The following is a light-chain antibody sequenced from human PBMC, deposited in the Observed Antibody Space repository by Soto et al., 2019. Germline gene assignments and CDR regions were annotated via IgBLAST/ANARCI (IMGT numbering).Light chain of an antibody. CDR1: QSINSIY. Sequence: EIVLTQSRGTLYLSPGERASLSCRASQSINSIYLAWYQQKPGQAPKLLIHGASNRATDIPDRFSGSGSGTDLTLTISRLEPEDFAVYYCQQYGSSRWTFGQGTKVEIK. V-gene: IGKV3-20*01. CDR3: QQYGSSRWT. CDR2: GAS. J-gene: IGKJ1*01.